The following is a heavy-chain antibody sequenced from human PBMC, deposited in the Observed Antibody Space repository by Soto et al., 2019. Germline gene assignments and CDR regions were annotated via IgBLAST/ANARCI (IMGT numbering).Heavy chain of an antibody. CDR3: AREIVTAGGNNYFDP. V-gene: IGHV4-4*02. CDR2: VYHTGDT. CDR1: GGTVASSHW. D-gene: IGHD2-21*02. Sequence: SETLSLTCGVSGGTVASSHWWSWVRQSPGRGLEWIGNVYHTGDTNFNPSLQSRVTFSVDKSNNQFSLRLTSVTAADTAVYFCAREIVTAGGNNYFDPWGPGTWSPSPQ. J-gene: IGHJ5*02.